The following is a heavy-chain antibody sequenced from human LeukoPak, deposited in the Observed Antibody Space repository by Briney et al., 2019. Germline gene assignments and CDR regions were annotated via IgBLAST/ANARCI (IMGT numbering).Heavy chain of an antibody. Sequence: GGSLRLSCAASGFTFSSYAMHWVRQAQGKGLEWVAVISYDGSNKYYADSVKGRFTISRDNSKNTLYLQMNSLRAEDTAVYYCARDHDMAGTTFVDYWGQGTLVTVSS. CDR3: ARDHDMAGTTFVDY. D-gene: IGHD1-7*01. CDR1: GFTFSSYA. CDR2: ISYDGSNK. V-gene: IGHV3-30*01. J-gene: IGHJ4*02.